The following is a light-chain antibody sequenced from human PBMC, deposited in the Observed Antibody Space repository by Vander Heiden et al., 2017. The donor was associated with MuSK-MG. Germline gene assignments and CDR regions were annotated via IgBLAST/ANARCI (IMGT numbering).Light chain of an antibody. V-gene: IGKV3-20*01. J-gene: IGKJ1*01. Sequence: EIVLTQSPGTLSLSPGERASQSVSSSYLAWYQQKPGQAPRLLIYGASSRATGIPDRFSGSGSGTDFTLTISSLEPEDFAVYYCQQDCSSPWTFGPGTKVEIK. CDR3: QQDCSSPWT. CDR1: QSVSSSY. CDR2: GAS.